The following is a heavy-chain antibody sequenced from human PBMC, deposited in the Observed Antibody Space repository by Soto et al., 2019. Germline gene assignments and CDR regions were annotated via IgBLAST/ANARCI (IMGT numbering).Heavy chain of an antibody. CDR3: ARWFPLDPAGY. CDR2: ISTYNGNT. CDR1: GYTFSNYG. D-gene: IGHD3-10*01. J-gene: IGHJ4*02. Sequence: QVQLVQSGTEVKKPGASVKVSCKTSGYTFSNYGVSWVRQAPGQGLEWMGWISTYNGNTNYAQKFQGRVTMITDTSTSTAYMELRSLRSDDTAVYYCARWFPLDPAGYWGQGTLVTVSS. V-gene: IGHV1-18*01.